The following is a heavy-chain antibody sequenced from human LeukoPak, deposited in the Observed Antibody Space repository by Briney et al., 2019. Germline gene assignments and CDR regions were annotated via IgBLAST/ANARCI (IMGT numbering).Heavy chain of an antibody. Sequence: PAGSLRLSCAASGFTFSSYAMSWLPQTPGMGREWISQINYSGSTNYNPSLKSRVVLSIDTSKNQCSLKVSSVTAADTAVYYCARDIEAVGATLYFDYWGHGTLVTVSS. V-gene: IGHV4-59*01. CDR1: GFTFSSYA. J-gene: IGHJ4*01. CDR2: INYSGST. CDR3: ARDIEAVGATLYFDY. D-gene: IGHD1-26*01.